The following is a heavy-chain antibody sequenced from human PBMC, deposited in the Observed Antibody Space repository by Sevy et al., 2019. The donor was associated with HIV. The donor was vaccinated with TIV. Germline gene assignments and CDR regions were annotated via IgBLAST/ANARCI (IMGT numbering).Heavy chain of an antibody. D-gene: IGHD2-2*01. CDR1: GFTFNNYV. J-gene: IGHJ4*02. Sequence: GGSLRLSCAASGFTFNNYVMNWVRQAPGKGLEWVSVISHGGGTTYYADSVKGRFTISRDDSKDTVYLEMNSLRAEDTAVYYCARRYLPSAPPAFDYWGQGTLVTVSS. CDR2: ISHGGGTT. CDR3: ARRYLPSAPPAFDY. V-gene: IGHV3-23*01.